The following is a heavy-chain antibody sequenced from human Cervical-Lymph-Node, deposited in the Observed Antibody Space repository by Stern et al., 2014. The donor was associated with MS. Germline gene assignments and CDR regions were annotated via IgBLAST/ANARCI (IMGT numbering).Heavy chain of an antibody. CDR2: INPNSGAT. D-gene: IGHD5-12*01. J-gene: IGHJ4*02. CDR3: ARTDRTYSASNFDL. CDR1: GYTFTGYY. Sequence: MQLVESGAEVKKPGASVKVSCKASGYTFTGYYMNWVRQAPGQGLEWMGRINPNSGATNYEQKFQGRVTMTRDTSTSTAYMEVSTLTSDDTAVYYCARTDRTYSASNFDLWGQGTLVTVSS. V-gene: IGHV1-2*06.